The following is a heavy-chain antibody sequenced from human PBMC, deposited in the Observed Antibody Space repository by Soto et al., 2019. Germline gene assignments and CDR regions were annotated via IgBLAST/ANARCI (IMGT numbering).Heavy chain of an antibody. J-gene: IGHJ4*02. D-gene: IGHD5-12*01. CDR1: GFTFSSHA. Sequence: QVQLVESGGGVVQPGRYLRLCCAASGFTFSSHAMHWVRQAPGKGLEWVAVIWYDGSKKYYADSVKGRFTVARDDSKNTLSLQMNSLRVEDTAVYYCARDPAYSGFDFDYWGQGTLVTVSS. CDR3: ARDPAYSGFDFDY. V-gene: IGHV3-33*01. CDR2: IWYDGSKK.